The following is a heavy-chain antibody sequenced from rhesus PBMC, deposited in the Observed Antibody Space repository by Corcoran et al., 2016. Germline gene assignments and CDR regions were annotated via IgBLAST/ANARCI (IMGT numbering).Heavy chain of an antibody. CDR1: GGSIRSNY. V-gene: IGHV4-160*01. CDR3: ARVLYSNKDY. Sequence: QVQLQESGPGLVKPSETLSLTCAVSGGSIRSNYWSWIRQAPGKGLEWIGRIYGSGGSTDYNPSLTRRVTISTDTSKNQFSLKLSSVTAADTAVYYCARVLYSNKDYWGQGVLVTVSS. CDR2: IYGSGGST. D-gene: IGHD4-23*01. J-gene: IGHJ4*01.